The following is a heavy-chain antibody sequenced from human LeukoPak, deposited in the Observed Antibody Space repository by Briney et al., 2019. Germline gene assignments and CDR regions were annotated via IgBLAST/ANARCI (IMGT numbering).Heavy chain of an antibody. CDR3: AREGMVRGVMYYYYYYGMDV. CDR2: MNPNSGNT. Sequence: GASVKVSCKASGYTFTSYDINWVRQATRQGLEWMGWMNPNSGNTGYAQKFQGRVTMTRNTSISTAYMELSSLRSEDTAVYYCAREGMVRGVMYYYYYYGMDVWGQGTTVTVSS. J-gene: IGHJ6*02. V-gene: IGHV1-8*01. D-gene: IGHD3-10*01. CDR1: GYTFTSYD.